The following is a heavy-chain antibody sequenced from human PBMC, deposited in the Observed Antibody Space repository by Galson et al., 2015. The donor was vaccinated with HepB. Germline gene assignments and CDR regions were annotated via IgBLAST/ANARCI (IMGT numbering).Heavy chain of an antibody. CDR1: AASISSGGYY. D-gene: IGHD3-16*01. V-gene: IGHV4-31*03. Sequence: TLSLTCTVSAASISSGGYYWSWIRQLPGKGLEWIGYIYYSGSTFYNPSLRSRVTISLDTSQNQFSLRLNSVTAADTAIYHCARGSLPWGKIAGYYMDVWGKGTTVTFSS. CDR3: ARGSLPWGKIAGYYMDV. CDR2: IYYSGST. J-gene: IGHJ6*03.